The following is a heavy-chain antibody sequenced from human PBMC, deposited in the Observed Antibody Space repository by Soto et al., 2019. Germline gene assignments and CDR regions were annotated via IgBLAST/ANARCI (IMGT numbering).Heavy chain of an antibody. J-gene: IGHJ5*02. CDR3: AREGMGFSNWFDP. D-gene: IGHD2-8*01. Sequence: PGGSLRLSCAASGFTFSSYWMHWVRQAPGKGLVWVSRMNSDGSDTYYADSVKGRFTISRDNARNTVYLQMNSLRVEDTAVSYCAREGMGFSNWFDPRGQGTLVTVSS. CDR2: MNSDGSDT. V-gene: IGHV3-74*01. CDR1: GFTFSSYW.